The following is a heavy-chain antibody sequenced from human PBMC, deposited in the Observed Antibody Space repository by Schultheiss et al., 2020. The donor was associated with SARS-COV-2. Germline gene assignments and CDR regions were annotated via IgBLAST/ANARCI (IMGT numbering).Heavy chain of an antibody. CDR2: MNPNSGNT. CDR3: WVVVVVATAEDWFDP. CDR1: GYTFTSYG. Sequence: ASVKVSCKASGYTFTSYGISWVRQATGQGLEWMGWMNPNSGNTGYAQKFQGRVTMTRNTSISTAYMELSSLRSEDTAVYYLWVVVVVATAEDWFDPWGQGTLVTVSS. D-gene: IGHD2-15*01. J-gene: IGHJ5*02. V-gene: IGHV1-8*02.